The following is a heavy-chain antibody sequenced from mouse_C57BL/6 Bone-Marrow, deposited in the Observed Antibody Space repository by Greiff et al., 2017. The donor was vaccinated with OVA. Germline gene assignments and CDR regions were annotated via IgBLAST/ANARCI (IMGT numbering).Heavy chain of an antibody. Sequence: EVKLVESGGGLVKPGGSLKLSCAASGFTFSSYAMSWVRQTPEKRLEWVATISDGGSYTYYPDNVKGRFTIYRDNAKNNLYLQMSHLKSEDTAMYYCARDPGPYYYAMDYWGQGTSVTVSS. CDR1: GFTFSSYA. CDR2: ISDGGSYT. J-gene: IGHJ4*01. V-gene: IGHV5-4*01. CDR3: ARDPGPYYYAMDY.